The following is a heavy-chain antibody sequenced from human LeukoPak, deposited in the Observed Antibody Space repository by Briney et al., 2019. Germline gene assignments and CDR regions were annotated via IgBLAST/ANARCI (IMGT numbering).Heavy chain of an antibody. V-gene: IGHV4-59*01. D-gene: IGHD1-1*01. J-gene: IGHJ4*02. Sequence: SETLSLTCTVSGVSTRSYCWSWIRQSPGKGLEWIGHISNSGTTNYNPSLKNRVTISVDTSGNQFSLKLTSVTAADTAVYYCARTPTGDRVIDYWGQGTLVTVSS. CDR2: ISNSGTT. CDR3: ARTPTGDRVIDY. CDR1: GVSTRSYC.